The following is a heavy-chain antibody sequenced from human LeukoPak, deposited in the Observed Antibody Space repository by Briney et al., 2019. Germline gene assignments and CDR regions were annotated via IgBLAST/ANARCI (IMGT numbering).Heavy chain of an antibody. D-gene: IGHD3-22*01. V-gene: IGHV3-23*01. J-gene: IGHJ4*02. CDR2: ISGSGGST. CDR1: GLTFSSYA. Sequence: GGSLRLSCAASGLTFSSYAMSWVRQAPGKGLEWVSAISGSGGSTYYADSVKGRFTISRDNSKNTLYLQMNSLRAEDTAVYYCAKPREYYYDSSGYYPSWGQGTLVTVSS. CDR3: AKPREYYYDSSGYYPS.